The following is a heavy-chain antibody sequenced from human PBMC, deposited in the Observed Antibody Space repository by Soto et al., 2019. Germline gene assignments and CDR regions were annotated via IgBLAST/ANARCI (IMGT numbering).Heavy chain of an antibody. CDR2: ISAYNGNT. CDR3: ARGNYVWGSYRRSHFDY. V-gene: IGHV1-18*04. CDR1: GYTFTSYG. D-gene: IGHD3-16*02. J-gene: IGHJ4*02. Sequence: AASVKVSCKASGYTFTSYGISWVRQAPGQGLEWMGWISAYNGNTNYAQKLQGRVTMTTDTSTSTAYMELRSLRSDDTAVYYCARGNYVWGSYRRSHFDYWGQGTLVTVSS.